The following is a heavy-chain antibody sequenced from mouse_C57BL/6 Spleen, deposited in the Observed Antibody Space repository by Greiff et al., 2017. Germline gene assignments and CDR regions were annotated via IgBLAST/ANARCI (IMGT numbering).Heavy chain of an antibody. V-gene: IGHV2-2*01. CDR2: IWSGGST. D-gene: IGHD1-1*01. CDR1: GFSLTSYG. CDR3: ARLEVVATDY. Sequence: VQLQESGPGLVQPSQRLSITCTVSGFSLTSYGVHWVRQSPGKGLEWLGVIWSGGSTDDNAAFISRLSISKDNSKSQVFFKMNSLQADDTAIYYCARLEVVATDYWGQGTSVTVSA. J-gene: IGHJ4*01.